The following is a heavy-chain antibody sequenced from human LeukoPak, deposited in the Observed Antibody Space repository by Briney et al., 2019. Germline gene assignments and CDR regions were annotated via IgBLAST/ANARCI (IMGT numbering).Heavy chain of an antibody. Sequence: PGGSLRPSCAASEFTFSNYWMTWLRQAPGKGLEWVAHIKQDGTETYYVDSVKGRFTISRDNAKNSLYLQMDSLRGEDTAVYYCARWNSGWEFDYWGQGTLVSVSS. D-gene: IGHD6-19*01. CDR2: IKQDGTET. CDR1: EFTFSNYW. CDR3: ARWNSGWEFDY. V-gene: IGHV3-7*05. J-gene: IGHJ4*02.